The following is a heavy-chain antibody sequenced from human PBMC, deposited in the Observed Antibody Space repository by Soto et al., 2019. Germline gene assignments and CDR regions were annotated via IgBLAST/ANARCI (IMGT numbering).Heavy chain of an antibody. CDR1: GGSVSSESYY. Sequence: PSETLSLTCSVSGGSVSSESYYWSWIRQTPGKGLEWIGNVENSGRTYDNPSLQSRVTISIDASKNQFSLKLTSVTTADTAVYYCARRRASDYGGNHHPYYFDRWGQGALVTVSS. CDR2: VENSGRT. CDR3: ARRRASDYGGNHHPYYFDR. D-gene: IGHD4-17*01. V-gene: IGHV4-61*01. J-gene: IGHJ4*02.